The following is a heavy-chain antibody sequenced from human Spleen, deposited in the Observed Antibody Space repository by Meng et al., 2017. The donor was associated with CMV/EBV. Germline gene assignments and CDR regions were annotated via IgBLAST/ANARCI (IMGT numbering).Heavy chain of an antibody. CDR2: IYYSGST. J-gene: IGHJ6*02. V-gene: IGHV4-59*01. CDR3: ARDRAGGVYSYYYGMDV. D-gene: IGHD1-14*01. CDR1: GGSISSYY. Sequence: SETLSLTCTVSGGSISSYYWSWIRQPPGKGLEWIGYIYYSGSTNYNPSLKSRVTISVDTSKNQFSLKLSSVTAADTAVYYCARDRAGGVYSYYYGMDVWGQGTTVTVSS.